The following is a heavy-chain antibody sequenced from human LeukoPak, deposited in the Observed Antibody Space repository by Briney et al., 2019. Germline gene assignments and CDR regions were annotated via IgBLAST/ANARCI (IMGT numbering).Heavy chain of an antibody. CDR1: GGTFSSYA. CDR3: ARGATEASYYFDY. J-gene: IGHJ4*02. CDR2: IIPIFGTA. V-gene: IGHV1-69*05. Sequence: SVKVSCKASGGTFSSYAISWVRQAPGQGLEWMGGIIPIFGTANYAQKFQGRVTITTDESTSTAYMELSSLRSEDTAVYYCARGATEASYYFDYWGQGTLVTVSS.